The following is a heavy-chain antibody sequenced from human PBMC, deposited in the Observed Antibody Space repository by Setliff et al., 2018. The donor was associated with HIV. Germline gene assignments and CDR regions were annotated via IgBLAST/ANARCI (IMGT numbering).Heavy chain of an antibody. V-gene: IGHV4-59*01. CDR2: VQYVGPA. CDR3: ARGEPPASRSGLLY. Sequence: CSVSGDDINRDFWTWMRQPPGKGLEWIGYVQYVGPANYNPSLQSRPTLSIDTSKNQFSLKLISVTAADTAVYYCARGEPPASRSGLLYWGQGMLVTVSS. CDR1: GDDINRDF. J-gene: IGHJ4*02. D-gene: IGHD3-22*01.